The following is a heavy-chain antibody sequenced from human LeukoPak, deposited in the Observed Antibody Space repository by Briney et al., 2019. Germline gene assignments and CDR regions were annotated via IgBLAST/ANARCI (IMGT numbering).Heavy chain of an antibody. J-gene: IGHJ6*04. Sequence: ASVKVSCKASGYTFTSYGISWVRQAPGQGLEWMGWISAYNGNTNYAQKLQGRVTMTTDTSTSTAYMELRSLRSDDTAVYYCGRVLYYGWGSYYIVMNVWGKGTTVTVSS. V-gene: IGHV1-18*04. CDR2: ISAYNGNT. D-gene: IGHD3-10*01. CDR1: GYTFTSYG. CDR3: GRVLYYGWGSYYIVMNV.